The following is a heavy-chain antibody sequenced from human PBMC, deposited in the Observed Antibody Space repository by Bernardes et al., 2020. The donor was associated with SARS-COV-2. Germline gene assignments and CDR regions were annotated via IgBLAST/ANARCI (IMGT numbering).Heavy chain of an antibody. J-gene: IGHJ3*02. CDR2: IYYSGST. D-gene: IGHD4-17*01. Sequence: TLSLTCAVSGGSISSGGYYWSWIRQPPGKGLEWIGYIYYSGSTYYNPSLKSRLTISEDTSKNQFSLELSSVTAADTAVYYCARGGNGDYSYAFDIW. V-gene: IGHV4-31*11. CDR1: GGSISSGGYY. CDR3: ARGGNGDYSYAFDI.